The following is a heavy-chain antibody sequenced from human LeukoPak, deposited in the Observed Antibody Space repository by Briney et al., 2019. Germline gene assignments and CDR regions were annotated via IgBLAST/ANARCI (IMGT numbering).Heavy chain of an antibody. V-gene: IGHV3-30*18. CDR1: GFTFNSYA. Sequence: GGSLRCSCAASGFTFNSYAMHWVRQAPGKGLEWVAVILNDGGNTYDAESVKGRFTIPRDNSKNTLYLQMNSLRIEDTAVYYCVKAEGGSTSWYDFYYYGMDVWGKGTTITVSS. CDR2: ILNDGGNT. CDR3: VKAEGGSTSWYDFYYYGMDV. J-gene: IGHJ6*04. D-gene: IGHD2-2*01.